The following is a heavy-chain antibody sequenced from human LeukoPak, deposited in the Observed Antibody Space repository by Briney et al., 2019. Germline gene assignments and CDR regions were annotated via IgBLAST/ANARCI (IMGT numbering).Heavy chain of an antibody. CDR3: ARTTEAHSWRTRYYDYYMDV. D-gene: IGHD6-13*01. CDR2: INHSGST. Sequence: SETLSLTCAVYGGSFSGYYWSWIRQPPGKGLEWIGEINHSGSTNYNPSLKSRVTISVDTSKNQFSLRLSSVTAADTAVYYCARTTEAHSWRTRYYDYYMDVWGKGTTVTVSS. V-gene: IGHV4-34*01. CDR1: GGSFSGYY. J-gene: IGHJ6*03.